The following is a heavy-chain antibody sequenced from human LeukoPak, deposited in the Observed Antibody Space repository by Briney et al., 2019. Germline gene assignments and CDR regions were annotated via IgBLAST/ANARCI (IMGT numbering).Heavy chain of an antibody. CDR2: IYSDGTA. V-gene: IGHV3-53*01. J-gene: IGHJ5*02. Sequence: GGSLRLSCAASGFTFSSNRMSWVRQAPGKGLEWVSVIYSDGTAYYADSVKGRFTISRDNSKSTLYLQMNSLRADDTAVYYCVRDLTWGQGTLVTVSS. CDR3: VRDLT. CDR1: GFTFSSNR.